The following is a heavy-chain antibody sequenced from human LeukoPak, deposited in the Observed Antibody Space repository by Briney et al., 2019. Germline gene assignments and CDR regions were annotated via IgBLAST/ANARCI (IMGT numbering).Heavy chain of an antibody. D-gene: IGHD3-3*02. J-gene: IGHJ6*02. Sequence: GGSLRLSCAASGFTFSNYAMGWVRQAPGKGLEWVSSISGSGDTTYYADSVKGRFTISRDNSKNSLYLQMSRLRAEDTALYYCAKAVESRALARPYGMDVWGQGTPVTVSS. V-gene: IGHV3-23*01. CDR1: GFTFSNYA. CDR3: AKAVESRALARPYGMDV. CDR2: ISGSGDTT.